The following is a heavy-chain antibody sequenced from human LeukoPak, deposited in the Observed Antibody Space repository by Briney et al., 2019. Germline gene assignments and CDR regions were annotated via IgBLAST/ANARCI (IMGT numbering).Heavy chain of an antibody. CDR3: ARDVDPGIAVAGSFDY. J-gene: IGHJ4*02. V-gene: IGHV3-30-3*01. CDR2: ISYDGSNK. CDR1: GFTFSSYA. Sequence: PGGSLRLSCAASGFTFSSYAMHWVRQAPGKGLEWVAVISYDGSNKYYADSVKGRFTISRDNSKNTLYLQMNSLRAEDTAVYYCARDVDPGIAVAGSFDYWGQGTLVTVSP. D-gene: IGHD6-19*01.